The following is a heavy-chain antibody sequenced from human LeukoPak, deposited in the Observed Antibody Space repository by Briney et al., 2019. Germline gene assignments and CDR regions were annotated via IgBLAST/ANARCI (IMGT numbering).Heavy chain of an antibody. CDR3: ARGQDYGMGG. V-gene: IGHV1-8*01. Sequence: ASVKVPCKAPGNIFTSYDINWVPQAPGQGRGWTGWMNLNRANTGYAQKFKGRVPMTRHTCMSTAYMELSSLGSEDTAVYYCARGQDYGMGGWGQGTTVTGSS. CDR1: GNIFTSYD. J-gene: IGHJ6*02. CDR2: MNLNRANT.